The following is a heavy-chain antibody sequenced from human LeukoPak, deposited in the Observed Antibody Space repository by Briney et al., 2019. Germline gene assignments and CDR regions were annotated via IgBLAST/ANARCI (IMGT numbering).Heavy chain of an antibody. J-gene: IGHJ3*02. CDR3: ARDLSLVNNWNYGGRAFDI. D-gene: IGHD1-7*01. Sequence: SETLSLTCTVSGGSISSSSYYWGWIRQPPGKGLEWIGSIYYSGSTYYNPSLKSRVTISVDASKNQFSLKLSSVTAADTAVYYCARDLSLVNNWNYGGRAFDIWGQGTMVTVSS. CDR2: IYYSGST. V-gene: IGHV4-39*07. CDR1: GGSISSSSYY.